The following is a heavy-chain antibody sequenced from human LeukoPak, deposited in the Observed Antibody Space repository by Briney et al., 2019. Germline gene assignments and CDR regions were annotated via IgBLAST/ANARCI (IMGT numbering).Heavy chain of an antibody. Sequence: GGSLRLSCAASGFTFNYYNLNWVRQAPGNGLEWVSYISSTSSPIYYADSVKGRFTISRDNAKSSLYLQMNSLRAEDTAVYYCARDAEYSSSPSYMDVWGKGTTVTVSS. CDR3: ARDAEYSSSPSYMDV. CDR1: GFTFNYYN. CDR2: ISSTSSPI. V-gene: IGHV3-48*01. J-gene: IGHJ6*03. D-gene: IGHD6-6*01.